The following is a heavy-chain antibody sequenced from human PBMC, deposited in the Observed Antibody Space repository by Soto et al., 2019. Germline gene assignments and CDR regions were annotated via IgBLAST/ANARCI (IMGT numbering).Heavy chain of an antibody. V-gene: IGHV1-69*01. Sequence: QVQLVQSGAEVKKPGSSVKVSCKASGVPFSSYAISWVRQAPGQRLDWMGGIIPIFGTANYAQKFQGRVTITAYEATSPAYMELSSLRSEDTAVYYCARDPLYHWNYRPHNWCDPWGQGTLVTVSS. D-gene: IGHD1-7*01. CDR2: IIPIFGTA. CDR3: ARDPLYHWNYRPHNWCDP. CDR1: GVPFSSYA. J-gene: IGHJ5*02.